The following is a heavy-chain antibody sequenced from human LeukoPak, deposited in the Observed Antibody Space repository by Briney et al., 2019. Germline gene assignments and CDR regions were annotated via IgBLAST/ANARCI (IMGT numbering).Heavy chain of an antibody. CDR1: GGSISSYY. V-gene: IGHV4-59*01. J-gene: IGHJ4*02. Sequence: SETLSLTCTVSGGSISSYYWSWIRQPPGKGLEWIGYIHYSGSTNYNPSLKSRVTISVDTSKNQFSLKLSSVTAADTAVYYCARGKHGYRIFDYWGQGTLVTVSS. CDR2: IHYSGST. CDR3: ARGKHGYRIFDY. D-gene: IGHD5-24*01.